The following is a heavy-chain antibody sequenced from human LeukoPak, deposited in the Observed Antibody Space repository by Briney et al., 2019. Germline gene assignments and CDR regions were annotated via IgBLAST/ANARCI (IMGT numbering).Heavy chain of an antibody. J-gene: IGHJ3*02. V-gene: IGHV3-23*01. CDR3: AKVRDTRDWYKDAFDI. CDR2: ITGTGGST. D-gene: IGHD6-19*01. Sequence: GGSLRLSCAASGFTFTSYAMSWVRQAPGKGLEWVSAITGTGGSTYYAASVKGRFTVSRDISKNTLYLQMSSLRAEDTAMYYCAKVRDTRDWYKDAFDIWGQGTRVTVSS. CDR1: GFTFTSYA.